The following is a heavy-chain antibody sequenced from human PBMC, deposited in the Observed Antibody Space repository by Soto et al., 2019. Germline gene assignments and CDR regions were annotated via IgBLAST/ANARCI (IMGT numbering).Heavy chain of an antibody. CDR1: GFTFSSYG. Sequence: GGALRLSCAASGFTFSSYGMHWVRQAPGKGLEWVAVISYDGSNKYYADSVKGRFTISRDNSKNTLYLQMNSLRAEDTAVYYCAKDINLGLDYWGQGTLVTVYS. V-gene: IGHV3-30*18. D-gene: IGHD3-10*01. CDR2: ISYDGSNK. CDR3: AKDINLGLDY. J-gene: IGHJ4*02.